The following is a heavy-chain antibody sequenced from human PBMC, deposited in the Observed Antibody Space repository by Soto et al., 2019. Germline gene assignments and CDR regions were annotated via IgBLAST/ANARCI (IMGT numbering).Heavy chain of an antibody. J-gene: IGHJ6*02. CDR2: ISSNGGST. V-gene: IGHV3-23*01. CDR3: AKGVSVWLSGYYGMDV. D-gene: IGHD3-22*01. Sequence: GGSLRLSCAASAFTFSGHVMSWVRQAPGKGLEWVSGISSNGGSTYYADSVKGRFTISRDNSKNTLYLQMNSLRAEDTAVFYCAKGVSVWLSGYYGMDVWGQGTTVTVSS. CDR1: AFTFSGHV.